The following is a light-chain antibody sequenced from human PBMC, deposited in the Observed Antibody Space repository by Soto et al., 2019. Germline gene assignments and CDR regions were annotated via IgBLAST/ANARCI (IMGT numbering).Light chain of an antibody. CDR2: GAS. CDR3: QQYGSSPFT. J-gene: IGKJ3*01. CDR1: QSVSSSY. Sequence: EIVLTQSPGTLSLSPGERATLSCRASQSVSSSYLAWYQQKPGQAPRLPIYGASTRATGIPARFSGSGSGTDFTLTISRLEPEDFAVYYCQQYGSSPFTFGPGTKVDIK. V-gene: IGKV3-20*01.